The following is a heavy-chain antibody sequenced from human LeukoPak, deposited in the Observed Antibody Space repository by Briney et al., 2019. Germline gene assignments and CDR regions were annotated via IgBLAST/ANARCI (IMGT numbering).Heavy chain of an antibody. CDR3: ARQTYCGGDCYSYYYYYMDV. D-gene: IGHD2-21*02. CDR2: MNPNRGNT. V-gene: IGHV1-8*01. CDR1: GYTFTSYD. Sequence: ASVKVSCKASGYTFTSYDINWVRQATGQGLEWMGWMNPNRGNTGYAQKFQGRVTMTRNTSISTSYMELSSLRSEDPAVYYCARQTYCGGDCYSYYYYYMDVWGKGTTVTVSS. J-gene: IGHJ6*03.